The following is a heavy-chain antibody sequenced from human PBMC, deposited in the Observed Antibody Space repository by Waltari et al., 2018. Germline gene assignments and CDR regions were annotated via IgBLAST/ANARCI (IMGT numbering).Heavy chain of an antibody. Sequence: QVQLQQWGAGLLKPSETLSLTCPVYGGSFSGYYWSWIRQPPGTGLEGIGEINNSGRANYNPSLKSRVTISVDTSKNQFSLKLSSVTAADTAVYYCARGVRITMVRGVPFDYWGQGTLVTVSS. V-gene: IGHV4-34*01. CDR1: GGSFSGYY. CDR2: INNSGRA. CDR3: ARGVRITMVRGVPFDY. D-gene: IGHD3-10*01. J-gene: IGHJ4*02.